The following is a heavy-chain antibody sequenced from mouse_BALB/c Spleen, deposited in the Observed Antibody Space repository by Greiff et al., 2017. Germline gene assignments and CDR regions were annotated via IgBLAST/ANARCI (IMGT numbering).Heavy chain of an antibody. J-gene: IGHJ2*01. V-gene: IGHV5-17*02. Sequence: EVQGVESGGGLVQPGGSRKLSCAASGFTFSSFGMHWVRQAPETGLEWVAYISSGSSTIYYADTVKGRFTISRDNPKNTLFLQMTSLRSEDTAMYYCARMGGYGNSLGEWGQGTTLTVST. CDR2: ISSGSSTI. D-gene: IGHD2-1*01. CDR3: ARMGGYGNSLGE. CDR1: GFTFSSFG.